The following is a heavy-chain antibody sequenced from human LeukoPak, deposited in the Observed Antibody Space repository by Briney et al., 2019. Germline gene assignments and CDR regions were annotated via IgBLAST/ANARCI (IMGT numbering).Heavy chain of an antibody. J-gene: IGHJ4*02. CDR3: VRGRRAATILGGLDY. V-gene: IGHV1-18*01. CDR1: GYTFNNYG. CDR2: ISAYTGNT. D-gene: IGHD5-12*01. Sequence: ASVKVSCKASGYTFNNYGISWVRQAPGQGLEWMGWISAYTGNTNYAQKFQGRVTMTTDTSASTAYMELRSLRSDDTAVFYCVRGRRAATILGGLDYWGQGTLVIVSS.